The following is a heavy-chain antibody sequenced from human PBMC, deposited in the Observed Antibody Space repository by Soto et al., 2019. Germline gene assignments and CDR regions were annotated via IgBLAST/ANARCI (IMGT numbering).Heavy chain of an antibody. V-gene: IGHV3-15*01. J-gene: IGHJ4*02. CDR1: GFTFSNAW. CDR2: IKSKTDGGTT. Sequence: EVQLVESGGGLVKPGGSLRLSCAASGFTFSNAWMSWVRRAPGKGLEWVGRIKSKTDGGTTDYAAPVKGRFTISRDDSKNTLYLQMNSLKTEDTAVYYCTTDSAYGSGTLSYWAQGTLVTVSS. CDR3: TTDSAYGSGTLSY. D-gene: IGHD3-10*01.